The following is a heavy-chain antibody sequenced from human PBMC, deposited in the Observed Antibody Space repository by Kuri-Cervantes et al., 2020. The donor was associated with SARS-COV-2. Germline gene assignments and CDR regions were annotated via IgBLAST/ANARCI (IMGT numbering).Heavy chain of an antibody. D-gene: IGHD3-16*02. V-gene: IGHV4-4*07. Sequence: SETLSLTCTVSGGSISSYYWSWIRQPAGKGLEWIGRIYTSGSTYYNPSLKSRVTISVDTSKNQFSLKLSSVTAADTAVYYCARDGFGYDYVWGSYRYDYWGQGTLVTVSS. CDR3: ARDGFGYDYVWGSYRYDY. CDR1: GGSISSYY. CDR2: IYTSGST. J-gene: IGHJ4*02.